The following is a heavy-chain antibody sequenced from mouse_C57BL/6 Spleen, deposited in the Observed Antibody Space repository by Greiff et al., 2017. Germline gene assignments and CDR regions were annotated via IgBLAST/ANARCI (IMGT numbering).Heavy chain of an antibody. J-gene: IGHJ1*03. CDR1: GYTFTNYW. CDR2: IYPGGGYT. D-gene: IGHD1-2*01. V-gene: IGHV1-63*01. Sequence: VQLQQSGAELVRPGTSVKMSCKASGYTFTNYWIGWAKQRPGHGLEWIGDIYPGGGYTNYNEKFKGKATLTADKSSSTAYMQFSSQTSEDSAIYYCARGGPRLYFDVWGTGTTVTVSS. CDR3: ARGGPRLYFDV.